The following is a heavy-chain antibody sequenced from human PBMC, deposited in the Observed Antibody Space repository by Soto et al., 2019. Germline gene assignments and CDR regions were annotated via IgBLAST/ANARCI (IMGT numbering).Heavy chain of an antibody. J-gene: IGHJ6*02. Sequence: GGSISISCAAYGFSFISYGMHWVRQAPGKGLEWVAVISYDGSNKYYADSVKGRFTISRDNSKNTLYLQMNSLRAEDTAVYYCAKDLRYYYGMDVWGQGTTVTVSS. CDR3: AKDLRYYYGMDV. CDR2: ISYDGSNK. V-gene: IGHV3-30*18. D-gene: IGHD3-10*01. CDR1: GFSFISYG.